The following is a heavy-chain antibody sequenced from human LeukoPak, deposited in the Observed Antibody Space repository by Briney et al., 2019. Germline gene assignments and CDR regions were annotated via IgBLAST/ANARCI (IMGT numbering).Heavy chain of an antibody. V-gene: IGHV3-7*01. CDR3: ARDPRYCSSTSCYYYYYMDV. Sequence: GGSLRLSCATSGFSFSSYAMSWVRQAPGKGLEWVANIKQDGSEKYYVDSVKGRFTISRDNAKNSLYLQMNSLRAEDTAVYYCARDPRYCSSTSCYYYYYMDVWGKGTTVTISS. J-gene: IGHJ6*03. D-gene: IGHD2-2*01. CDR1: GFSFSSYA. CDR2: IKQDGSEK.